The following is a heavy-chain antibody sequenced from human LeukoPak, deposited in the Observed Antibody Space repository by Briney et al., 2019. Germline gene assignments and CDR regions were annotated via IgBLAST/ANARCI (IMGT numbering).Heavy chain of an antibody. CDR2: ISDIGST. CDR3: AGYNYNFLTGFYGMTPFAPALDY. CDR1: GGSLRSYY. Sequence: PSETLSPTCTVSGGSLRSYYWSWIRQPPGKGLEWIGYISDIGSTEHNPSLKSRVTISTDTSKNHFSLRLSSVTAADTAVYFCAGYNYNFLTGFYGMTPFAPALDYWGQGIRVTVSS. J-gene: IGHJ4*02. V-gene: IGHV4-59*01. D-gene: IGHD3-9*01.